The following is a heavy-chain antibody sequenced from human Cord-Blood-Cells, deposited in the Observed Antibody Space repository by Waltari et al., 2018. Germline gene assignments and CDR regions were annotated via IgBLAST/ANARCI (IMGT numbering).Heavy chain of an antibody. Sequence: QVQLVQSGAEVKKPGPSVTVSCKASGYTFTGYYITWVRRAPGQGLEWMGWNNPNSGGTNYAQKCQGRVTMTRDTSISTAYMELSRLRSDDTAVYYCARGVVDTAMVDDWGQGTLVTVSS. CDR1: GYTFTGYY. V-gene: IGHV1-2*02. D-gene: IGHD5-18*01. J-gene: IGHJ4*02. CDR3: ARGVVDTAMVDD. CDR2: NNPNSGGT.